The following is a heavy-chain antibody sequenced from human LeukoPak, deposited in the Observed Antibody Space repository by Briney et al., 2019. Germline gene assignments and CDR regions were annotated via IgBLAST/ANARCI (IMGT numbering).Heavy chain of an antibody. CDR3: ARHPTVQLETNWFDP. D-gene: IGHD1-1*01. CDR2: IYYSGST. Sequence: PSETLSLTCTVSGGSISSSSYYWGWIRQPPGKGLEWIGSIYYSGSTYYNPSLKSRVTISVDTSKNQFSLKLSSVTAADTAVYYCARHPTVQLETNWFDPWGQGTLVTVSS. J-gene: IGHJ5*02. V-gene: IGHV4-39*01. CDR1: GGSISSSSYY.